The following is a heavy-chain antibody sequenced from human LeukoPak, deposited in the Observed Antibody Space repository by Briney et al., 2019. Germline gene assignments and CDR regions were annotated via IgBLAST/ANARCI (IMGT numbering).Heavy chain of an antibody. CDR2: ISGSGGST. CDR1: GFTFSSYA. V-gene: IGHV3-23*01. Sequence: GGSLRLSCAASGFTFSSYAMSWVRQAPGKGLEWVSAISGSGGSTYYADSVKGRFTVSRDNSKNTLYLQMNTLRVEDTAVYYCAKSWLLYDYWGQGTLVTVSS. CDR3: AKSWLLYDY. D-gene: IGHD3-9*01. J-gene: IGHJ4*02.